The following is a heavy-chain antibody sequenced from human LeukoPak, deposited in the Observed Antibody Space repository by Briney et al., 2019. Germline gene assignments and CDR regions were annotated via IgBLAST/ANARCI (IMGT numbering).Heavy chain of an antibody. CDR1: GFAFNTYA. Sequence: GGSLRLSCAAAGFAFNTYAMTWVRQAPGKGLEWVSSISGVGPGTYYADSVKGRFTISRDNSKNTLYLQMDSLRTEDTAVYFCARGGLGTSCFNWGQGTLVTVSS. D-gene: IGHD2-2*01. V-gene: IGHV3-23*01. CDR3: ARGGLGTSCFN. J-gene: IGHJ4*02. CDR2: ISGVGPGT.